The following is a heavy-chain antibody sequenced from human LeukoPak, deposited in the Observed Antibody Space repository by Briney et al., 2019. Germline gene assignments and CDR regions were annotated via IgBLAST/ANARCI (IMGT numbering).Heavy chain of an antibody. CDR1: GGSISSYY. CDR2: IYYSGGT. J-gene: IGHJ3*02. D-gene: IGHD3-10*01. Sequence: SETLSLTCTVSGGSISSYYWSWIRQPTGKGLEWIGYIYYSGGTNYNPSLKSRVTISVDTSKNQFSLKLSSVTAADTAVYYCARDRGGAFDIWGQGTMVTVSS. V-gene: IGHV4-59*12. CDR3: ARDRGGAFDI.